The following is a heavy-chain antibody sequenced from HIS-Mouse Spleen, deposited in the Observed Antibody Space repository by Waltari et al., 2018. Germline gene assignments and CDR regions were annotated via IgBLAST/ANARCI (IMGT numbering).Heavy chain of an antibody. J-gene: IGHJ2*01. Sequence: QLQLQESGPGLVKPSETLSLTRTVSGGSISSSSYYWGWIRQPPGKGLEWIGSIYYSGSTYSNPSLKSRVTISVDTSKNQFSLKLSSVTSADTAVYYCAREIPYSSSWYDWYFDLWGRGTLVTVSS. CDR3: AREIPYSSSWYDWYFDL. D-gene: IGHD6-13*01. CDR1: GGSISSSSYY. CDR2: IYYSGST. V-gene: IGHV4-39*07.